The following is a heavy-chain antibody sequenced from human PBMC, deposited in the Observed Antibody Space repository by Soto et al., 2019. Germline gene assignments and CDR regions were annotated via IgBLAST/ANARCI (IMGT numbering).Heavy chain of an antibody. V-gene: IGHV4-34*01. Sequence: LSLTCAVYGGSFSGYYWSWIRQPPGKGLEWIGEINHSGSTNYNPSLKSRVTISVDTSKNQFSLKLSSVTAADTAVYYCARKGHYYGSRQAFDIWGQGTMVTVSS. CDR3: ARKGHYYGSRQAFDI. D-gene: IGHD3-10*01. CDR2: INHSGST. J-gene: IGHJ3*02. CDR1: GGSFSGYY.